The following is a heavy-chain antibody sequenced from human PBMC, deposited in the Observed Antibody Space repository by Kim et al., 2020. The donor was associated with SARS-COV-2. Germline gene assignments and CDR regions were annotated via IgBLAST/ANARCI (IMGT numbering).Heavy chain of an antibody. D-gene: IGHD1-26*01. Sequence: TDYADSVKGRFTISRDNSKNTVYFQMNSLRAEDTALYYCARGSSGSIGGYWGQGTLVTVSS. CDR3: ARGSSGSIGGY. J-gene: IGHJ4*02. V-gene: IGHV3-53*01. CDR2: T.